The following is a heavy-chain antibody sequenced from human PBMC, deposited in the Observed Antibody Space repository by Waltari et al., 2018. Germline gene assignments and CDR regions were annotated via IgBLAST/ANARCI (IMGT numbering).Heavy chain of an antibody. V-gene: IGHV3-48*04. D-gene: IGHD1-26*01. CDR2: ISSSSSTI. CDR1: GFTFSSYS. J-gene: IGHJ4*02. CDR3: ARAEGGSYWLYYFDY. Sequence: EVQLVESGGGLVQPGGSLRLSCAASGFTFSSYSMNWVRQAPGKGLEWVSYISSSSSTIYYADSVKGRFTISRDNAKNSLYLQMNSLRAEDTAVYYCARAEGGSYWLYYFDYWGQGTLVTVSS.